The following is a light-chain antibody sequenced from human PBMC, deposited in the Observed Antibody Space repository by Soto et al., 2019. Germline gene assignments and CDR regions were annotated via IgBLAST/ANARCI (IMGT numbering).Light chain of an antibody. Sequence: QSVLTQPASVSGSPGQSIAISCTGTSSDVGSSNLLSWYQQHPGKAPKLIIYEGSRRPSGVSGRFSGSMSGNTASLTISGLQAEDEAEYYCCSFARGSTSYVFGTGTKVTVL. V-gene: IGLV2-23*01. CDR2: EGS. J-gene: IGLJ1*01. CDR1: SSDVGSSNL. CDR3: CSFARGSTSYV.